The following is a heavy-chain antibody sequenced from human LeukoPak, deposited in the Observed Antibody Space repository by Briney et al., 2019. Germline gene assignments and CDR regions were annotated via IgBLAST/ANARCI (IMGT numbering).Heavy chain of an antibody. Sequence: GGSLRLSCGASGFTFRNYGMHWVRLAAGKGLEWVAFIRYDGSIKYYVDSVKGRFTVSRDNSKNTLYLQMNSLRAEDTAVYYCAKDVNVGGDYFDYWGQGTQVTVSS. D-gene: IGHD3-10*01. V-gene: IGHV3-30*02. CDR1: GFTFRNYG. J-gene: IGHJ4*02. CDR2: IRYDGSIK. CDR3: AKDVNVGGDYFDY.